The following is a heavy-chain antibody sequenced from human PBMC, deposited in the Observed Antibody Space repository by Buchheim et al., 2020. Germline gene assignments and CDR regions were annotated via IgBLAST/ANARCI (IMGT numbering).Heavy chain of an antibody. CDR2: MNPNSGNT. V-gene: IGHV1-8*01. CDR3: AGGPWFGDFWSGEQYYFDY. D-gene: IGHD3-3*01. J-gene: IGHJ4*02. CDR1: GYTFTSYD. Sequence: QVQLVQSGAEVKKPGASVKVSCKASGYTFTSYDINWVRQATGQGLEWMGWMNPNSGNTGYAQKFQGRVTMTRNTSISTAYMELGSLRSEDTAVYYCAGGPWFGDFWSGEQYYFDYWGQGTL.